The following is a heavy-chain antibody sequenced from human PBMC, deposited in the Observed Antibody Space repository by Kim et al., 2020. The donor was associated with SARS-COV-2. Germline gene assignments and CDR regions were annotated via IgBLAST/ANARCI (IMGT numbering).Heavy chain of an antibody. CDR1: GFTFGDHY. V-gene: IGHV3-72*01. Sequence: GGSLRLSCAASGFTFGDHYMDWVRQAPGKGLEWVGRIRNKANSYTTEYAASVKGRFTISRDDSKNSLYLQMNSLKTEDTAVYYCARDISYGWGPLDYWGQGTLVTVSS. CDR3: ARDISYGWGPLDY. D-gene: IGHD5-18*01. J-gene: IGHJ4*02. CDR2: IRNKANSYTT.